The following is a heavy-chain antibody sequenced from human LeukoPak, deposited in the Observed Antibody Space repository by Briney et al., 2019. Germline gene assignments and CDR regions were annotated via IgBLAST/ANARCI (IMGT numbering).Heavy chain of an antibody. CDR2: ISTSSSYI. CDR1: GFTFSSYS. CDR3: AREQLKYYYDSSGYSDY. D-gene: IGHD3-22*01. Sequence: GGSLRLSCAASGFTFSSYSMNWVRKAPGKGLEWVSSISTSSSYIYYADSVKGRFTISRDNAKNSLYLQMNSLRAEDTAVYYCAREQLKYYYDSSGYSDYWGQGTLVTVSS. J-gene: IGHJ4*02. V-gene: IGHV3-21*01.